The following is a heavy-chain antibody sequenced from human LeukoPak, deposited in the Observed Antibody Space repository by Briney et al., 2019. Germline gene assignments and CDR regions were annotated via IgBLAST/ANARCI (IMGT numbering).Heavy chain of an antibody. D-gene: IGHD1-26*01. V-gene: IGHV3-7*01. CDR1: GFTFGGYW. Sequence: PGGSLRLSCAASGFTFGGYWMSWVRQTPEKGLEWVANIKQDGNEKYYVDSVKGRFTISRDNAKNSLYLQMNSLRADDTAVYYCARDKIVGPTTLDYWGQGTLVTVSS. CDR3: ARDKIVGPTTLDY. J-gene: IGHJ4*02. CDR2: IKQDGNEK.